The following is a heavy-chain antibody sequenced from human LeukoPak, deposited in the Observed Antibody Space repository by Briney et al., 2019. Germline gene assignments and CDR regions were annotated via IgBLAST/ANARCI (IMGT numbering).Heavy chain of an antibody. CDR1: DYTFTSYG. V-gene: IGHV1-18*01. J-gene: IGHJ4*02. CDR3: ARDSVTMVRGATKDY. CDR2: ISAYNGNT. D-gene: IGHD3-10*01. Sequence: ASVKVSCKASDYTFTSYGISWVRQAPGQGLEWMGWISAYNGNTNYAQKLQGRVTMTTDTSTSTAYMELRSLRSDDTAVYYCARDSVTMVRGATKDYWGQGTLVTVSS.